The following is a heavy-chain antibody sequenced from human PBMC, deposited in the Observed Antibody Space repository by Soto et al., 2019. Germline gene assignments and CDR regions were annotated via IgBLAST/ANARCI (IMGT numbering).Heavy chain of an antibody. D-gene: IGHD1-1*01. V-gene: IGHV1-8*01. Sequence: QVQLVQSGAEVKKPGASVKVSCKASGYTFTSYDINWVRQATGQGLEWMGWMNPNSGNTGYAQKFQGRVTMTRNTALTTAYMVLSRLKSDDTAVYYWAREMTTRGMDFWGQGTTVTVSS. CDR2: MNPNSGNT. J-gene: IGHJ6*02. CDR1: GYTFTSYD. CDR3: AREMTTRGMDF.